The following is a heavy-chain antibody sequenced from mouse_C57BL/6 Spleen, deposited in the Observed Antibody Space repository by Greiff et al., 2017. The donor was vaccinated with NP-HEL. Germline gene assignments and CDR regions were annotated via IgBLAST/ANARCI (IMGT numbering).Heavy chain of an antibody. CDR3: TRDGYHYAMDY. J-gene: IGHJ4*01. CDR2: ISSGGDYI. V-gene: IGHV5-9-1*02. CDR1: GFTFSSYA. D-gene: IGHD2-3*01. Sequence: EVQLQESGEGLVKPGGSLKLSCAASGFTFSSYAMSWVRQTPEKRLEWVAYISSGGDYIYYADTVKGRFTISRDNARNTLYLQMSSLKSEDTAMYYCTRDGYHYAMDYWGQGTSVTVSS.